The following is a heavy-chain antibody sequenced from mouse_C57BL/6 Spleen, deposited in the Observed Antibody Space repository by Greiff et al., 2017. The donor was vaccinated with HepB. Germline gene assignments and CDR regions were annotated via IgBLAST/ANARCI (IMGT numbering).Heavy chain of an antibody. Sequence: QVQLKQSGAELVKPGASVKISCKASGYAFSSYWMNWVKQRPGKGLEWIGQIYPGDGDTNYNGKFKGKATLTADTSSSTADMHLSSLTSEDSAVYFCARSGGTTVFDYWSQGTTLTVSS. J-gene: IGHJ2*01. CDR1: GYAFSSYW. CDR2: IYPGDGDT. D-gene: IGHD1-1*01. V-gene: IGHV1-80*01. CDR3: ARSGGTTVFDY.